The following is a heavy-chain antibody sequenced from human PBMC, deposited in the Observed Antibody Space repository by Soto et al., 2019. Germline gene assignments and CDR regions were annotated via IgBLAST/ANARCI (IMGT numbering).Heavy chain of an antibody. D-gene: IGHD3-16*01. CDR2: IYWDDDR. CDR1: GFSLSTSRVG. J-gene: IGHJ3*02. CDR3: AHIMITWGGVSALDAFDM. Sequence: QITLKESGPTLVNPTQTLTLTCSFSGFSLSTSRVGVAWIRQPPGKALEWLAIIYWDDDRRYPPSLKTRLAITKDTSKNQVVLTMTNLGPGDTATYYRAHIMITWGGVSALDAFDMWGQGTMVTVSS. V-gene: IGHV2-5*02.